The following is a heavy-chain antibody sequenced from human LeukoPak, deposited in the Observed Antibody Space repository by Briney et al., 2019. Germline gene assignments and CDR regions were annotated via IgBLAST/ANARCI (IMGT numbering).Heavy chain of an antibody. CDR2: IYYTGST. D-gene: IGHD6-19*01. V-gene: IGHV4-59*11. Sequence: SETLSLTCTVSIRSINIHYWLCIRQPPGKGLEWIGYIYYTGSTTYNPSLKSRLTISLDTSKNQFSLKLSSVTAADTAVYYCARHIAVGEDVWGQGTTVTVFS. CDR3: ARHIAVGEDV. J-gene: IGHJ6*02. CDR1: IRSINIHY.